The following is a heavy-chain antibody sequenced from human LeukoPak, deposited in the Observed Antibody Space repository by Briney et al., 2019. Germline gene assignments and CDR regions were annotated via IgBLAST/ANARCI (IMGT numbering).Heavy chain of an antibody. D-gene: IGHD3-3*01. V-gene: IGHV1-2*02. CDR2: INPNSGGT. Sequence: GASVKVSCKASGYTFTGYYMHWVRQAPGQGLEWMGWINPNSGGTNYAQKFQGRVTMTRDTSISTAYMELSRLRSDDTAVYYCARDYNDFWSGYSSNSDPQLVLDPWGQGTLVTVSS. CDR1: GYTFTGYY. J-gene: IGHJ5*02. CDR3: ARDYNDFWSGYSSNSDPQLVLDP.